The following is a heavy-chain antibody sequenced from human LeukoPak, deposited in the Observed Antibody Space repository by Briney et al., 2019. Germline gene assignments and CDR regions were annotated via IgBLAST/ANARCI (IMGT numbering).Heavy chain of an antibody. D-gene: IGHD4-17*01. Sequence: SGTLSLTCAVSGGSISSNNWWSWVRQPPGKGLEWIGNIYHSGTTHYNPSLKSRVTISVDKSKNQFFLKLNSVTAADTAVYYCARDGVTTGWFDPWGQGTLVTVSS. J-gene: IGHJ5*02. CDR3: ARDGVTTGWFDP. CDR1: GGSISSNNW. V-gene: IGHV4-4*02. CDR2: IYHSGTT.